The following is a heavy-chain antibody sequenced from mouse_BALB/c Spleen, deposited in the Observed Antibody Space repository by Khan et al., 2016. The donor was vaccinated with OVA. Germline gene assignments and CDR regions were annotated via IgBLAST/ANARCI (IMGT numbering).Heavy chain of an antibody. Sequence: IQLVQSGPELVEPGASVQMSCKASGYTFTNYVIHWVKQKPGQGLEWIGYINPDNAGTRYNEKFKGKATLTSDISSTSAYMELLSLTSEDSAVYYCAREASSWDFSFPYWGQGTLVTVSA. CDR2: INPDNAGT. CDR1: GYTFTNYV. J-gene: IGHJ3*01. V-gene: IGHV1S136*01. CDR3: AREASSWDFSFPY. D-gene: IGHD4-1*01.